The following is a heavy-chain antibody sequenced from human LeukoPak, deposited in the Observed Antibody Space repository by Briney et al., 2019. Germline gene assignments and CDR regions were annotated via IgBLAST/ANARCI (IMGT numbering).Heavy chain of an antibody. CDR2: ITNSSSYI. Sequence: GGSLRLSCAASGFTFSSYSMHWVRQAPGKGLEWISSITNSSSYIYYADSVKGRFTISGDNAKNSLYLQRNSLRAEDTAVYYCARESKRFGELCAVDVWGQGTMVTVSS. CDR3: ARESKRFGELCAVDV. J-gene: IGHJ3*01. CDR1: GFTFSSYS. D-gene: IGHD3-10*01. V-gene: IGHV3-21*01.